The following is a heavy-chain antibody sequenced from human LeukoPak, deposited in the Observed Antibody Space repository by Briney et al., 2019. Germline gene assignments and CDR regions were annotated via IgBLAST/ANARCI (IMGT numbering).Heavy chain of an antibody. CDR2: ISSSSSYI. CDR3: ARVISVAGYDY. J-gene: IGHJ4*02. CDR1: GFTLSSFN. Sequence: GGSLRLSCAASGFTLSSFNMNWVRQAPGKGLEWVSSISSSSSYIYYADSVKGRFTISRDNAKNSLYLQMNSLRAEDTAVYYCARVISVAGYDYWGQGTLVTVSS. V-gene: IGHV3-21*01. D-gene: IGHD6-19*01.